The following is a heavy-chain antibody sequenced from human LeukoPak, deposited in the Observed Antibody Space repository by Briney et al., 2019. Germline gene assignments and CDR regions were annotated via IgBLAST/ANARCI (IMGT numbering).Heavy chain of an antibody. J-gene: IGHJ4*02. CDR2: ISSSSSYI. CDR1: GFTFSSYS. V-gene: IGHV3-21*01. D-gene: IGHD1-26*01. Sequence: KPGGSLRLSCAASGFTFSSYSMNWVRQAPGKGLEWVSSISSSSSYIYYADSVKGRFTISRDNAKSSLYLQMNSLRAEGTAVYYCAKGPVGTVTDFFDYWGQGTLVTVSS. CDR3: AKGPVGTVTDFFDY.